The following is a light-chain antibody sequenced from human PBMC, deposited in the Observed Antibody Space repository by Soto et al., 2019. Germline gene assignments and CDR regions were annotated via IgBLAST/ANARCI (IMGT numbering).Light chain of an antibody. J-gene: IGKJ3*01. V-gene: IGKV1-12*01. Sequence: MTQSPSSVSASIGDRVTITCRASQDISTWLGWYQQKPGKAPNLLIYTASSLQSGVPSRFSGSGSGTEFTLTIDSLQPEDFATYYCQQGNSFPFTFGPGTTVDI. CDR1: QDISTW. CDR3: QQGNSFPFT. CDR2: TAS.